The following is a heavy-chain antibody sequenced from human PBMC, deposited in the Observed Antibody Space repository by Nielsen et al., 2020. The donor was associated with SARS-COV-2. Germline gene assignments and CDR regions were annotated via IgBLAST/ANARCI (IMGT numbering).Heavy chain of an antibody. Sequence: SETLSPTCAAYGGSFSGYYWSWIRQPPGKGLEWIGEINHSGSTNYNPSLKSRVTISVDTSKNQFSLKLSSVTAADTAVYYCAREWNYDFWSGYRGMDVWGQGTTVTVSS. V-gene: IGHV4-34*01. J-gene: IGHJ6*02. CDR1: GGSFSGYY. CDR2: INHSGST. CDR3: AREWNYDFWSGYRGMDV. D-gene: IGHD3-3*01.